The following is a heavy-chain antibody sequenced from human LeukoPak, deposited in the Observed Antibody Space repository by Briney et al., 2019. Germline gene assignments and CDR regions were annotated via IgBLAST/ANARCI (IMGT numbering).Heavy chain of an antibody. V-gene: IGHV4-59*01. Sequence: SETLSLTCTVSGGSISSYYWSWIRQPPGKGLEWIGYIYYSGSTNYNPSLKSRVTISVDTSKNQFSLKLSSVTAADTAVYYCARTDSSSWYDYWGQGTLVTVSS. D-gene: IGHD6-6*01. J-gene: IGHJ4*02. CDR2: IYYSGST. CDR3: ARTDSSSWYDY. CDR1: GGSISSYY.